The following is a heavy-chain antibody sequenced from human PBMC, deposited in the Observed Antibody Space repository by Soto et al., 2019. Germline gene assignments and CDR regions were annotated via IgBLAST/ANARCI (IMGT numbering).Heavy chain of an antibody. CDR2: IYPGDSET. CDR3: ARPADLASATTGWTY. D-gene: IGHD1-26*01. CDR1: GYNFANYW. J-gene: IGHJ4*02. Sequence: EVHLVQSGAEVKKPGQSLKISCKGSGYNFANYWIGWVRQMPGKGLEWMGIIYPGDSETRYSPSFQGQVTISADKSISTAYLQWSTLKASDTAMYDCARPADLASATTGWTYWGQGTLVTVSS. V-gene: IGHV5-51*03.